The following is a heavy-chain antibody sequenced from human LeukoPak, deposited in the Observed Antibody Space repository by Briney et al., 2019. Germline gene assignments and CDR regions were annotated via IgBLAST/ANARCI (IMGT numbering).Heavy chain of an antibody. Sequence: PGGSLRLSCAASGFTFSSYSMNWVRQAPGKGLEWVSSISSNSAHMYYADSVKGRFTISRDNTKNTLYLQMNSLRAEDTAVYYCARGAYSGSYYVDYWGRGTLVTVSS. CDR2: ISSNSAHM. CDR1: GFTFSSYS. J-gene: IGHJ4*02. CDR3: ARGAYSGSYYVDY. V-gene: IGHV3-21*01. D-gene: IGHD1-26*01.